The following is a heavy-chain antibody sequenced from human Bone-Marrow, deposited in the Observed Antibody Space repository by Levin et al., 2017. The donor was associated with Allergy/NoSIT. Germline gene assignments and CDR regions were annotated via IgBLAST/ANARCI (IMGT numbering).Heavy chain of an antibody. CDR3: ARGLYDSRYYPPAY. Sequence: SETLSLTCSVSGSSISCCYWSWIRQSPGKGLEWIGYIYYSGSTNYNPSLKSRVTISVDTSKNQLSLKLTSVTAADTATYYCARGLYDSRYYPPAYWGQGALVTVSS. D-gene: IGHD3-22*01. V-gene: IGHV4-59*01. CDR1: GSSISCCY. J-gene: IGHJ4*02. CDR2: IYYSGST.